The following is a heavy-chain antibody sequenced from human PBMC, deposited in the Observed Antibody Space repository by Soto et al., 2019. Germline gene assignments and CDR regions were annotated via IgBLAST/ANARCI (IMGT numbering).Heavy chain of an antibody. Sequence: QVQLQQWGAGLLKPSETLSLTCAVYGGSFSAYYWTWIRQSPGKGLEWIGEIHHSGGPKYNPSLTSRVTISADTSKTQFSLELSSVTAADTAVYYCASYGSGSYYNGYYFDYWGQGTLVTVSS. CDR1: GGSFSAYY. J-gene: IGHJ4*02. V-gene: IGHV4-34*01. D-gene: IGHD3-10*01. CDR3: ASYGSGSYYNGYYFDY. CDR2: IHHSGGP.